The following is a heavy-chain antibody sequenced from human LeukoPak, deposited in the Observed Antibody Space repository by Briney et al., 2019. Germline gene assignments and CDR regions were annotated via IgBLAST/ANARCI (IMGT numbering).Heavy chain of an antibody. D-gene: IGHD3-22*01. J-gene: IGHJ4*02. Sequence: GGSLRLSCAASGFTVSGNYMIWVRQAPGKGLEWVSVIYSGGNTFYADSVKGRFTISRHGSKNTLYLQMNSLRAEDTAVYYCAGNYYESSGYLDYWGQGTLVTVSS. V-gene: IGHV3-53*04. CDR1: GFTVSGNY. CDR3: AGNYYESSGYLDY. CDR2: IYSGGNT.